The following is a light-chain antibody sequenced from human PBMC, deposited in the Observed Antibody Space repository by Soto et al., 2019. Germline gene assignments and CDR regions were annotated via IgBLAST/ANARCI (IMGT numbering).Light chain of an antibody. CDR2: DAS. J-gene: IGKJ3*01. V-gene: IGKV1-39*01. CDR1: QSISTY. Sequence: DIQMTQSPFSLSASVGDRVTITCRTSQSISTYLNWYQQKPGKAPNLLIYDASSLQSGVPSRFSGSGSGTEFTLTISSLQPEDFATFYCQQTYSTPRTFGPGTKVDIE. CDR3: QQTYSTPRT.